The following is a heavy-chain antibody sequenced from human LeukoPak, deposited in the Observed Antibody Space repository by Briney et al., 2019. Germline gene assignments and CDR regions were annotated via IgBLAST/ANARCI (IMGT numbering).Heavy chain of an antibody. J-gene: IGHJ4*02. Sequence: GGSLRLSCAASGFTFSGYGMHWVRQAPGKGLEWVAVISYDGSNKYYADSVKGRFTISRDNSKNTLYLQMNSLRAEDTAVYYCAKDTRKPAAMFDYWGQGTLVTVSS. D-gene: IGHD2-2*01. CDR3: AKDTRKPAAMFDY. CDR2: ISYDGSNK. CDR1: GFTFSGYG. V-gene: IGHV3-30*18.